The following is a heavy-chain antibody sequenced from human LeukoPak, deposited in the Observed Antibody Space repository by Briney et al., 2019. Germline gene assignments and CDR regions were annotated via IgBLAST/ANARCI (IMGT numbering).Heavy chain of an antibody. D-gene: IGHD5-12*01. CDR3: ARDRSGYDSTVTIYYYYYYMDV. CDR1: GGSFSGYY. V-gene: IGHV4-34*01. J-gene: IGHJ6*03. Sequence: PSETLSLTCAVYGGSFSGYYWSWIRQPPGKGLEWIGEINHSGSTNYNPSLKSRVTMSVDTSKNQFSLKLSSVTAADTAVYYCARDRSGYDSTVTIYYYYYYMDVWGKGTTVTVSS. CDR2: INHSGST.